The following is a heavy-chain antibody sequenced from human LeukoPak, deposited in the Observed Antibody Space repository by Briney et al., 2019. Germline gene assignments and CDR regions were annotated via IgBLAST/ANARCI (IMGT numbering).Heavy chain of an antibody. Sequence: PGESLKISCKGSGYGSGYSFTSHWIAWVRQMPGKGLEWMGIIYPRDSNTIYSPSFQGQVTISADKSNNTAYLQWSSLKASDTAMYYCARLTGSYYSAFDIWGQGTMVTVSS. CDR1: GYSFTSHW. CDR3: ARLTGSYYSAFDI. J-gene: IGHJ3*02. V-gene: IGHV5-51*01. CDR2: IYPRDSNT. D-gene: IGHD1-26*01.